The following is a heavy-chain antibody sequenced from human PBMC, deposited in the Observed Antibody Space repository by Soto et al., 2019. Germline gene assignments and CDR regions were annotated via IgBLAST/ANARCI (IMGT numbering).Heavy chain of an antibody. D-gene: IGHD3-10*01. Sequence: PSETLSLTCAVYGGSFSGYYWSWIRQPPGKGLEWIGEINHSGSTNYNPSLKSRVTISVDTSKNQFSLKLSSVTAADTAVYYCARVRRFGESTAMDVWGKGTTVTVSS. CDR2: INHSGST. CDR3: ARVRRFGESTAMDV. CDR1: GGSFSGYY. J-gene: IGHJ6*03. V-gene: IGHV4-34*01.